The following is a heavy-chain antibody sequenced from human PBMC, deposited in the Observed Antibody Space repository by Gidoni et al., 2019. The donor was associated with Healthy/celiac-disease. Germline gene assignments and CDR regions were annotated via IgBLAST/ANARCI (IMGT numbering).Heavy chain of an antibody. D-gene: IGHD3-10*01. CDR2: ISWNSGSI. CDR3: AKVGYYGSGS. CDR1: GFTFDDYA. V-gene: IGHV3-9*01. Sequence: EVQLVESGGGLVQPGRSLRLSCAAYGFTFDDYAMHWVRQAPGKGLEWVSGISWNSGSIGYADSVKGRFTISRDNAKNSLYLQMNSLRAEDTALYYCAKVGYYGSGSWGQGTLVTVSS. J-gene: IGHJ4*02.